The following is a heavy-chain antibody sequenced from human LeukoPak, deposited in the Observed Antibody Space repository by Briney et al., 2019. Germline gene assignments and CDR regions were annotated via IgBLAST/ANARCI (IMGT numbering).Heavy chain of an antibody. D-gene: IGHD2-15*01. CDR2: IYYSGST. Sequence: SETLSLTCTVSGGSISSSSYYWGWIRQPPGKGLEWVWYIYYSGSTNYNPSLKSRVTISVDTSKNQFSLKLTSVTAADTAVYYCARTMEGYCSGGSCYQYSYYMDVWGKGTTVTVSS. V-gene: IGHV4-61*05. CDR3: ARTMEGYCSGGSCYQYSYYMDV. J-gene: IGHJ6*03. CDR1: GGSISSSSYY.